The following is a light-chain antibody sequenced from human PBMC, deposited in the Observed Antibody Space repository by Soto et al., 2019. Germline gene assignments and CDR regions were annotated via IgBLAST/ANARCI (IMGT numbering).Light chain of an antibody. J-gene: IGKJ4*01. CDR3: QSGVS. Sequence: DIQMTQSPSTLSASVGDRVTITCRASQSISSWLAWYQQKPGKAPKLLIYQGSSLQSGVPSRFSGSGSGTEFTLTVDSLQPDYFATYYCQSGVSFGGGTKVEIK. CDR2: QGS. CDR1: QSISSW. V-gene: IGKV1-5*03.